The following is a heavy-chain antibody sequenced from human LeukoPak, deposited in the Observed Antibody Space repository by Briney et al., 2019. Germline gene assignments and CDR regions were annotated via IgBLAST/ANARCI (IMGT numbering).Heavy chain of an antibody. Sequence: SETLCLTCAVSGGSISSSNWWSWVRQPPGKGLKWIGEIYHSGSTNYNPSLKSRVTISVDKSKNQFSLKLSSVTAADTAVYYCARGSHSGSYLRDYWGQGTLVTVSS. CDR1: GGSISSSNW. J-gene: IGHJ4*02. CDR3: ARGSHSGSYLRDY. CDR2: IYHSGST. D-gene: IGHD1-26*01. V-gene: IGHV4-4*02.